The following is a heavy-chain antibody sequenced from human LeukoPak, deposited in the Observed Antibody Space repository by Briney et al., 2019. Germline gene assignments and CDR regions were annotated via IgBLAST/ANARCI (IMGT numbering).Heavy chain of an antibody. CDR2: INPNNGGT. V-gene: IGHV1-2*02. Sequence: ASVKVSCKASGGTFSSYAISWVRQAPGQGLEWMGWINPNNGGTNYAQKFQGRVTMTRDTSISTAYMELSSLRSDDTAVYYCARYSSSWHSLGYMDVWGKGTTVTISS. CDR1: GGTFSSYA. J-gene: IGHJ6*03. CDR3: ARYSSSWHSLGYMDV. D-gene: IGHD6-13*01.